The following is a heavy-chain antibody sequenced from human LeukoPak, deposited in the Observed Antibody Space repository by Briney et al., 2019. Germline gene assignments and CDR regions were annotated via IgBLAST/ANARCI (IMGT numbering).Heavy chain of an antibody. Sequence: SETLSLTCTVSGVSISSSNSYWGWIRQPPGKGLEWIASIYYSGNTYYNASLKSQVSISIDTSTNQFSLRLTSVTAADTAVYYCARQTGSGLFILPGGQGTLVTVSS. J-gene: IGHJ4*02. CDR2: IYYSGNT. CDR1: GVSISSSNSY. D-gene: IGHD3/OR15-3a*01. CDR3: ARQTGSGLFILP. V-gene: IGHV4-39*01.